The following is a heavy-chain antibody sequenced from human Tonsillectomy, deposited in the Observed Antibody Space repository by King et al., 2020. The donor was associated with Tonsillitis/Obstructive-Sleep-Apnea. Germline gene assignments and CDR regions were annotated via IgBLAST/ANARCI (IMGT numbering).Heavy chain of an antibody. CDR1: GFTFSSYS. CDR2: ISSSSSYI. Sequence: VQLVESGGGLVKPGGSLRLSCAASGFTFSSYSMNWVRQAPGKGLEWVSSISSSSSYIYYADSVKGRFTISRDNAKNSLYLQMNSLRAEDTAVYYCARSPSTFVGATISYYYYYMDVWGKGTTVTVSS. CDR3: ARSPSTFVGATISYYYYYMDV. V-gene: IGHV3-21*01. J-gene: IGHJ6*03. D-gene: IGHD1-26*01.